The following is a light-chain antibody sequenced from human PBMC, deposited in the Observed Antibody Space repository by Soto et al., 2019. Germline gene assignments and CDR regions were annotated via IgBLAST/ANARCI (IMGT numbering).Light chain of an antibody. CDR1: QDISRW. J-gene: IGKJ2*01. Sequence: GDRVTITCRASQDISRWLAWYQQKPGKPPKLLIYDASGLDSGVPSRFSGSGFGTEFTLTITGLQPEDFAVYSCQQYGTSPPTCGQGPKLEIK. V-gene: IGKV1-5*01. CDR2: DAS. CDR3: QQYGTSPPT.